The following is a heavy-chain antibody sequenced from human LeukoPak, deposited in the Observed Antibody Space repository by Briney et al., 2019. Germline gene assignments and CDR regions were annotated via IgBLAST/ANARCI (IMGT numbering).Heavy chain of an antibody. Sequence: SETLSLTCTASGGSISSSSYYWGWIRQPPGKGLEWIGSIYYSGSTYYNPSLKSRVTISVDTSKDQFSLKLSSVIAADTAVYYCATPNPIVVVPAAIGAFDIWGQGTMVTVSS. D-gene: IGHD2-2*02. V-gene: IGHV4-39*01. J-gene: IGHJ3*02. CDR2: IYYSGST. CDR3: ATPNPIVVVPAAIGAFDI. CDR1: GGSISSSSYY.